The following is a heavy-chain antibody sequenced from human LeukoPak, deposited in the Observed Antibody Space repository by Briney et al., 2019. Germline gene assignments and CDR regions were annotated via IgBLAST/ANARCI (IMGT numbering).Heavy chain of an antibody. CDR3: ARVGGSYYRAFDI. Sequence: PSETLSLTCTVSGGSISSYYWSWIRQPPGKGLEWIGYIYYSGSTNYNPSLKSRVTISVDTSKNQFSLKLSSVTAADTAVYYCARVGGSYYRAFDIWGQGTMLTVSS. CDR2: IYYSGST. V-gene: IGHV4-59*01. CDR1: GGSISSYY. D-gene: IGHD1-26*01. J-gene: IGHJ3*02.